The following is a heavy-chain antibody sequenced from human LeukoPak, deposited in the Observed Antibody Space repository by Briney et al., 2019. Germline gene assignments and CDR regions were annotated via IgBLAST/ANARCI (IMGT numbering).Heavy chain of an antibody. CDR1: GGSITSSYY. CDR2: ISSSGGT. Sequence: SETLSLTCTVSGGSITSSYYWGWLRQPPGKGLEWIGSISSSGGTYYNPSLKSRVTISVDTSKNQFSLKLSSVTAADTAVYYCARGGTVTDVDYWGQGTLVTVSS. J-gene: IGHJ4*02. D-gene: IGHD4-17*01. CDR3: ARGGTVTDVDY. V-gene: IGHV4-39*07.